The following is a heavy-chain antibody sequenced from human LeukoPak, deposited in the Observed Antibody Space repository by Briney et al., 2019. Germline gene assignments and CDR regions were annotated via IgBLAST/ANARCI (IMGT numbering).Heavy chain of an antibody. V-gene: IGHV3-21*01. CDR2: ISRSSNYI. Sequence: GGSLRLSCADSGFTFSSYNMNWVRQAPGKGLEWVSSISRSSNYIYYADSVKGRFTISRDNAKNSLYLQMNSLRAEDTALYYCARGAVVVAATDDAFEIWGQGTMVTVSS. CDR1: GFTFSSYN. J-gene: IGHJ3*02. D-gene: IGHD2-15*01. CDR3: ARGAVVVAATDDAFEI.